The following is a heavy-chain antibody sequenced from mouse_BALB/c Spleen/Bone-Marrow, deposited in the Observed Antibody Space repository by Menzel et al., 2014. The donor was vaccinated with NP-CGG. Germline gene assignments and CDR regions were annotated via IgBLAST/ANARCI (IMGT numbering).Heavy chain of an antibody. CDR2: ILAGGST. CDR3: ARGYYYVSTYYYAMDY. D-gene: IGHD1-1*01. V-gene: IGHV2-9*02. Sequence: QVQLKESGPGLVAPSKSLSITCTVSGFSLTSYGVHWVRQPPGKGLEWLGVILAGGSTNYNSALMSRLSISKDNSKSQVFLKMNSLQTDDTAMYYCARGYYYVSTYYYAMDYWGQGTSVTVSS. CDR1: GFSLTSYG. J-gene: IGHJ4*01.